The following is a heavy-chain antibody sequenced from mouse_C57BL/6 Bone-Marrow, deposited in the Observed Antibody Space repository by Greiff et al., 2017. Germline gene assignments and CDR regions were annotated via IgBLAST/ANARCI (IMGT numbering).Heavy chain of an antibody. CDR3: ATNYLFFYYYAMDY. J-gene: IGHJ4*01. Sequence: QVQLKQSGPGLVQPSQSLSITCTVSGFSLTSYGVHWVRQSPGKGLEWLGVIWRGGSTDYNAAFMSRLSITKDNSKGQVFFKMNSLQADDTAIYYCATNYLFFYYYAMDYWGQGTSVTVSS. CDR2: IWRGGST. CDR1: GFSLTSYG. D-gene: IGHD1-1*01. V-gene: IGHV2-5*01.